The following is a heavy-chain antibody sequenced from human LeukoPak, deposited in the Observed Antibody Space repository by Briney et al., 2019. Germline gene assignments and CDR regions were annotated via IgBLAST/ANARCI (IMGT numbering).Heavy chain of an antibody. CDR1: GGSISSYY. J-gene: IGHJ5*02. Sequence: SETLSLTCTVSGGSISSYYWSWIRQPPGKGLEWIGYIYTSGSTNYNPSLKSRVTISVDTSKNQFSLKLSSVTAADTAVYYCARHGYCGGDCYPGWFDPWGQGTLVTVSS. D-gene: IGHD2-21*02. CDR3: ARHGYCGGDCYPGWFDP. CDR2: IYTSGST. V-gene: IGHV4-4*09.